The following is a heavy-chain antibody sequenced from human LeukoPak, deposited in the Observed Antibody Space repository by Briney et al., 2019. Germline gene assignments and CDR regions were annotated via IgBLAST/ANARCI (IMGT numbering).Heavy chain of an antibody. CDR3: ARDYYDSSGYFIGY. CDR2: IWYDGSNK. D-gene: IGHD3-22*01. V-gene: IGHV3-33*01. Sequence: GRSLRLSCTTSGFTFSTYGMHWVRQAPGKGLEWVAVIWYDGSNKYYADSVKGRFTISRDNSKNTLYLQMNSLRAEDTAVYYCARDYYDSSGYFIGYWGQGTLVTVSS. J-gene: IGHJ4*02. CDR1: GFTFSTYG.